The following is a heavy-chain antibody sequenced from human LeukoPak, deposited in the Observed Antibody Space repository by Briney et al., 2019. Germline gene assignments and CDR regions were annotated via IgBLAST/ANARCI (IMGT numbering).Heavy chain of an antibody. CDR3: WAAQLWKRSIDAFDI. CDR2: INPSGTGT. V-gene: IGHV1-46*01. CDR1: GYTITNNY. Sequence: ASVKVSCKASGYTITNNYMHWVRQAPGQGLEWMGVINPSGTGTSYAQKFQGRVTITRNTSISTAYMELSSLRSEDTAVYYCWAAQLWKRSIDAFDIWGQGTMVTVSS. J-gene: IGHJ3*02. D-gene: IGHD5-18*01.